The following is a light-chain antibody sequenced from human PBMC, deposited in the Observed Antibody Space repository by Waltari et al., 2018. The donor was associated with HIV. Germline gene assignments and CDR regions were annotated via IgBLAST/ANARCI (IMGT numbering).Light chain of an antibody. CDR3: QQYNNWPPWT. CDR2: GAS. V-gene: IGKV3-15*01. Sequence: ETVMTQSPPTLSVSPGESATLSCRASESVSSNLAWYQQKPGQSPRLLIYGASIRPTDIPARFSGSGSGTEFTLTNSNLQSEDFAVYYCQQYNNWPPWTFGQGTKVEI. J-gene: IGKJ1*01. CDR1: ESVSSN.